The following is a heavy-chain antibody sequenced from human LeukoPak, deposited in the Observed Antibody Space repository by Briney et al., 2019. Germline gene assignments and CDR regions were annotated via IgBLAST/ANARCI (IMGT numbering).Heavy chain of an antibody. CDR2: LYYSGST. V-gene: IGHV4-59*01. CDR1: GGSISSYY. CDR3: ARATIAAADNYYYYGMDV. D-gene: IGHD6-13*01. Sequence: SETLSLTCTVSGGSISSYYWSWIRQPPGKGLEWIGYLYYSGSTNYNPSLKSRVTISVDTSKNQFSLKLSSVTAANTAVYYCARATIAAADNYYYYGMDVWGQGTTVTVSS. J-gene: IGHJ6*02.